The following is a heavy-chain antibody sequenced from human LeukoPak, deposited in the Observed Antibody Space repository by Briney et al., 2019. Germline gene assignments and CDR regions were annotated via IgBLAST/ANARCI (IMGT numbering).Heavy chain of an antibody. J-gene: IGHJ3*02. V-gene: IGHV3-23*01. CDR2: ISGSGGST. CDR3: AKEPVPAAISTVGAFDI. CDR1: GFTFSSYA. D-gene: IGHD2-2*02. Sequence: GGSLRLSCAASGFTFSSYAMSWVRQAPGKGLEWVSAISGSGGSTYYADSVKGRFTISRGNSKNTLYLQMNSLRAEDTAVYYCAKEPVPAAISTVGAFDIWGQGTMVTVSS.